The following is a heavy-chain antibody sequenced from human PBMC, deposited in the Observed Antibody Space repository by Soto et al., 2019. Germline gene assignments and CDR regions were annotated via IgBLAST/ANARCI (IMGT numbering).Heavy chain of an antibody. D-gene: IGHD5-12*01. V-gene: IGHV4-34*01. J-gene: IGHJ4*02. CDR3: ARGEGYSGYDFNPQIYDY. CDR2: INHSGST. CDR1: GGSFSGYY. Sequence: SETLSLTCAVYGGSFSGYYWSWIRQPPGKGLEWIGEINHSGSTNYNPSLKSRVTISVDTSKNQFSQKLSSVTAADTAVYYCARGEGYSGYDFNPQIYDYWGQGTLVTVSS.